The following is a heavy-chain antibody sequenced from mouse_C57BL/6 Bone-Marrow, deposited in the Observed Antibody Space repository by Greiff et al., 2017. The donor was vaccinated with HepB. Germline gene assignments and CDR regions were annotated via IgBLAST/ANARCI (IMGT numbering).Heavy chain of an antibody. CDR3: TPHVPYYYGSSYHFDY. Sequence: EVQLQQSGAELVRPGASVKLSCTASGFNIKDDYMHWVKQRPEQGLEWIGWIDPENGDTEYASKFQGKATITADTSSNTAYLQLSSLTSEDTAFYYCTPHVPYYYGSSYHFDYWGQGTTLTVSS. CDR2: IDPENGDT. J-gene: IGHJ2*01. D-gene: IGHD1-1*01. CDR1: GFNIKDDY. V-gene: IGHV14-4*01.